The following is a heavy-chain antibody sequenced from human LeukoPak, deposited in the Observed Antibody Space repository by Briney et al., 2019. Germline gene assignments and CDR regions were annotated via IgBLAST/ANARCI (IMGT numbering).Heavy chain of an antibody. CDR1: GFTFSNYW. V-gene: IGHV3-7*01. CDR3: ARAKVHTSGRRGLGDV. Sequence: QPGGSLRLSCAASGFTFSNYWMGWVRQAPGKGLEWVANIKQDGSEKYYVDSVKGRFTISRDNTKSSLYLQMNSLRAEDTAVYYCARAKVHTSGRRGLGDVWGKGTTVTVSS. J-gene: IGHJ6*04. CDR2: IKQDGSEK. D-gene: IGHD3-10*01.